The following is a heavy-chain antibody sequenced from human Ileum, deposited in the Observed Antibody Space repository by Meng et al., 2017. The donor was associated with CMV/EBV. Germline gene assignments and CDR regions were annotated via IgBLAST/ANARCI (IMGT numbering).Heavy chain of an antibody. D-gene: IGHD4-11*01. CDR1: GTTFSNYD. Sequence: ASVKVSCKTSGTTFSNYDMNWVRQAPGQGREWMGWLNPGSGSTGYAQKFQGRVTMTRDTSISTAYMELTSLRSDDTAVYYCTKASQWTTLGEPHDYWDQGTLVTVSS. CDR2: LNPGSGST. J-gene: IGHJ4*02. V-gene: IGHV1-8*02. CDR3: TKASQWTTLGEPHDY.